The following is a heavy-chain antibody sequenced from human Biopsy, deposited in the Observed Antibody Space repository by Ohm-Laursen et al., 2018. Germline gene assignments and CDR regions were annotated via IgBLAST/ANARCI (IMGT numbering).Heavy chain of an antibody. J-gene: IGHJ3*02. CDR1: GFGMYA. Sequence: SLRLSCSASGFGMYAMHWVRQPPGKGLEWLAVIAYDGNNKYYAESVKGRFTISRDRSRDTVHLQMNSLRYEDTALYYCAKDGGQWLGGAFDIWGHGTMVSVPS. D-gene: IGHD6-19*01. V-gene: IGHV3-30*18. CDR3: AKDGGQWLGGAFDI. CDR2: IAYDGNNK.